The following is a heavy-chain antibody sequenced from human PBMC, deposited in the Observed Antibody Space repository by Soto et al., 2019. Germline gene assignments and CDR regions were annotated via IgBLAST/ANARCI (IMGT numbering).Heavy chain of an antibody. J-gene: IGHJ4*02. CDR3: TRQDLSSGCDY. V-gene: IGHV5-51*01. CDR2: IYPADSDT. D-gene: IGHD3-22*01. Sequence: PGESLKISCKGSGYTFATYWIGWARQMPGKGLEWMGIIYPADSDTRYSPSFKGLVTISVDKSISTAYLQWSSLKASDTAIYYCTRQDLSSGCDYWGQGTLGTVSS. CDR1: GYTFATYW.